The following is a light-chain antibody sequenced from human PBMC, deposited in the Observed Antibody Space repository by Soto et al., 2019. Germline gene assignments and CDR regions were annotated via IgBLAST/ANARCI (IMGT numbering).Light chain of an antibody. Sequence: SYVXXXPPSVSVXPGRAARVTXXXXNIVGYNVQWYQQKPGQAPVLVVYDDDVRPSGIPERFSGSNSGNTATLTISRVEAGDEADYYCQIWDSDSDHYVFGSGTQLTVL. CDR2: DDD. CDR3: QIWDSDSDHYV. J-gene: IGLJ1*01. CDR1: NIVGYN. V-gene: IGLV3-21*02.